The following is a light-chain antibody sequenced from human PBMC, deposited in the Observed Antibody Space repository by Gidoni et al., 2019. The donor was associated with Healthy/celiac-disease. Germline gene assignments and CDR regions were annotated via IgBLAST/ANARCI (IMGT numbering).Light chain of an antibody. CDR3: AAWDDSLSGPNVV. CDR1: SSNIGSNY. V-gene: IGLV1-47*01. CDR2: RNN. Sequence: QSVLTQPPSASGTPGQSVTISCSGSSSNIGSNYVYWYQQLPGTAPKPLIYRNNQRPSGVPDRCSGSKSGTSASLAISGLRSEDEADYYCAAWDDSLSGPNVVFGGGTKLTVL. J-gene: IGLJ2*01.